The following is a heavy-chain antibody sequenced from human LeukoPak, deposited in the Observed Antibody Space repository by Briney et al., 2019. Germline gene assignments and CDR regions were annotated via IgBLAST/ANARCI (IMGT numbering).Heavy chain of an antibody. CDR1: GFTFTTYA. J-gene: IGHJ3*01. V-gene: IGHV3-23*01. D-gene: IGHD6-19*01. CDR2: ISGGGDKA. Sequence: GGSLRLPCAASGFTFTTYAINWVRQAPGKGLEWVSGISGGGDKAYYADSVNGRFTISRDNSKNTVSLQMSSLRAEDTALYYCAKDLALAGTGGGFDVWGQGTRVAVSS. CDR3: AKDLALAGTGGGFDV.